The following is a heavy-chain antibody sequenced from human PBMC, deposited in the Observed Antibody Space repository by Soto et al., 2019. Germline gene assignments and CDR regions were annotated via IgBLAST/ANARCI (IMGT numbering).Heavy chain of an antibody. CDR2: IFPYTGDT. CDR1: AYAFNTYS. CDR3: ARGGFSSSWRLDY. J-gene: IGHJ4*02. V-gene: IGHV1-18*04. D-gene: IGHD6-13*01. Sequence: ASVKVSCKSSAYAFNTYSINWVRQAPGQGLEWMGSIFPYTGDTHYAQNLQGRFTMTRDTSTNTAYMELASLQFDDTAVYYCARGGFSSSWRLDYWGQGTLVTVSS.